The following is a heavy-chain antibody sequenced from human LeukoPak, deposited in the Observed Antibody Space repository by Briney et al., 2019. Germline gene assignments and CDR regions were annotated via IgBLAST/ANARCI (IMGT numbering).Heavy chain of an antibody. CDR2: IIPIFGTA. Sequence: SVKVSCKASGGTFSSYAISWVRQAPGQGLEWIGRIIPIFGTANYAQKFQGRVTITTDESTSTAYMELSSLRSEDTAVYYCAIVSGHLKWELVDYWGQGTLVTVSS. V-gene: IGHV1-69*05. J-gene: IGHJ4*02. CDR3: AIVSGHLKWELVDY. D-gene: IGHD1-26*01. CDR1: GGTFSSYA.